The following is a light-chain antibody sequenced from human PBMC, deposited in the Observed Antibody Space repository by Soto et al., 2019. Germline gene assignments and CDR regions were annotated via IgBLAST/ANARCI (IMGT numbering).Light chain of an antibody. CDR3: ATWDNSLYAGV. V-gene: IGLV1-51*01. Sequence: QSVLTQPPSVSAAPGQRVTISCSGSSSNIGNNYVTWYQQLPGTAPKLLIYGNHQRPSGVPDRFSGSKSGTSATLAISGLQTGDEADYYCATWDNSLYAGVFGGGTKLTVL. CDR1: SSNIGNNY. J-gene: IGLJ2*01. CDR2: GNH.